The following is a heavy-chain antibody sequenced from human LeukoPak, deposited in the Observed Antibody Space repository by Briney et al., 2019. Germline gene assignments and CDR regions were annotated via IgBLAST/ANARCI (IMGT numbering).Heavy chain of an antibody. J-gene: IGHJ4*02. Sequence: PSETLSLTCAVYGGSFSGYYWSWIRQPPGKGLEWIGEINHSGSTNYNPSLKSRVTISVDTSKNQFSLKLSSVTAADTAVYYCARLYSSGWWYIDYWGQGTLVTVSS. V-gene: IGHV4-34*01. CDR3: ARLYSSGWWYIDY. D-gene: IGHD6-19*01. CDR2: INHSGST. CDR1: GGSFSGYY.